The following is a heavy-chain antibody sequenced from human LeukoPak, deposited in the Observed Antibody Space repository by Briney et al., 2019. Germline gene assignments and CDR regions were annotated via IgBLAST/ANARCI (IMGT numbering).Heavy chain of an antibody. CDR3: AKGRRFGQFFDY. CDR2: ISGSGDSA. CDR1: GFTFISHA. V-gene: IGHV3-23*01. J-gene: IGHJ4*02. Sequence: GGSLRLSCAAPGFTFISHAMTWVRQAPGKGLEWVSAISGSGDSAYYADSVKGRFTISRDNSKNTLYLQMNSLRAEDTAVYYCAKGRRFGQFFDYWGQGTLVTVSS. D-gene: IGHD3-10*01.